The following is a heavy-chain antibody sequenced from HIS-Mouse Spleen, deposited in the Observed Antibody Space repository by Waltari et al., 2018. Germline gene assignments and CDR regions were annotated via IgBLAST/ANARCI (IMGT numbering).Heavy chain of an antibody. J-gene: IGHJ4*02. CDR1: GFTFSSYA. D-gene: IGHD2-21*01. Sequence: EVQLLESGGGLVQPGGSLRLSCAASGFTFSSYAMSWVRQAPGKGLGWGAAIGGSGGRTSYAGSGKGRFTSGRDNSKNTRYLQMNSLRAEDTAVYYCAKSRGGDCYDYWGQGTLVTVSS. V-gene: IGHV3-23*01. CDR2: IGGSGGRT. CDR3: AKSRGGDCYDY.